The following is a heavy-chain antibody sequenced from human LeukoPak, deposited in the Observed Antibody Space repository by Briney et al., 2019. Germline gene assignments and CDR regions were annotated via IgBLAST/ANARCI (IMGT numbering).Heavy chain of an antibody. D-gene: IGHD2-2*01. CDR3: ARVHRRSSTRTADLYYYYMDV. CDR1: GGSISSHY. J-gene: IGHJ6*03. CDR2: IYYSGST. Sequence: SETLSLTCTVSGGSISSHYWRWIRQPPGKGLEWIGYIYYSGSTNYNPSLKSRVTISVDTSKNQFSLKLSSVTAADTAVYYCARVHRRSSTRTADLYYYYMDVWGKGTTVTVSS. V-gene: IGHV4-59*11.